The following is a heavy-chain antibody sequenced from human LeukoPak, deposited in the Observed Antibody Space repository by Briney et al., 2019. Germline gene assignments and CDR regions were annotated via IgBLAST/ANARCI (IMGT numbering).Heavy chain of an antibody. J-gene: IGHJ6*02. Sequence: ASVKVSCKASGYTFTSYGISWVRQAPGQGLEWMGWISAYNGNTNYAQKLQGRVTMTTDTSTGTAYMELRSLRSDDTAVYYCARVQQLVPRYYYGMDVWGQGTTVTVSS. CDR3: ARVQQLVPRYYYGMDV. CDR1: GYTFTSYG. V-gene: IGHV1-18*01. D-gene: IGHD6-13*01. CDR2: ISAYNGNT.